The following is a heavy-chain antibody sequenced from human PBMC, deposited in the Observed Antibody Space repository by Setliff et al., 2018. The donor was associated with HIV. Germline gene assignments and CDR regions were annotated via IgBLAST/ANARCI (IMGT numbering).Heavy chain of an antibody. D-gene: IGHD6-6*01. CDR2: IYYSGST. V-gene: IGHV4-39*07. Sequence: SSETLSLTCTVSGGSISSSSYYWGWIRQPPGKGLEWIGSIYYSGSTYYNPSLKSRVTISVDTSKNQFSLKLSSVTAADTAVYYCARAPLASSIAGFDYWGQGTLVTVSS. CDR1: GGSISSSSYY. CDR3: ARAPLASSIAGFDY. J-gene: IGHJ4*02.